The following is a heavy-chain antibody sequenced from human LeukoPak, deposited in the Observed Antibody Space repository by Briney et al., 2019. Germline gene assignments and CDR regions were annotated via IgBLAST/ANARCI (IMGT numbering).Heavy chain of an antibody. D-gene: IGHD3-9*01. CDR3: ARAKGFRYFAWFYGMDA. CDR2: ISSSSYI. J-gene: IGHJ6*02. V-gene: IGHV3-21*01. Sequence: GGSLRLSCAASGFTFSSYSMNWVRQAPGKGLEWVSSISSSSYIYYADSVKGRFTISRDNAKNSLYLQMNSLRAEHPAVYYCARAKGFRYFAWFYGMDAGARGPRSPSP. CDR1: GFTFSSYS.